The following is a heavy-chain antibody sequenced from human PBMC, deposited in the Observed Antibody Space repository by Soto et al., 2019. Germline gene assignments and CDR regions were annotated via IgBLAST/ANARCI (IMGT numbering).Heavy chain of an antibody. J-gene: IGHJ4*02. CDR1: GFTFTRYS. V-gene: IGHV3-21*06. CDR3: ARESEDLTSNFDY. CDR2: ISSTTNYI. Sequence: PGGSLRLSCAASGFTFTRYSMNWVRQAPGRGLEWVSSISSTTNYIYYGDSMKGRFTISRDNAKNSLYLEMNSLRAEDTAVYYCARESEDLTSNFDYWGQGTLVTVSS.